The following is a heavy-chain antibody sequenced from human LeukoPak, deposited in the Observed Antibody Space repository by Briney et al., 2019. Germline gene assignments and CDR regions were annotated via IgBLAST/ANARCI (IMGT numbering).Heavy chain of an antibody. CDR3: ATVGRLYYVLDK. J-gene: IGHJ4*02. CDR2: INDHRKST. V-gene: IGHV1-18*01. CDR1: DPIFTAQG. Sequence: GASVTVSYTPSDPIFTAQGVTWGRQAPGHGREWVGWINDHRKSTMYAQKFQGRVTVTIDTSTNTAYMELTSLTSDDTAVYFFATVGRLYYVLDKWGQGTLVSVSS. D-gene: IGHD3-10*02.